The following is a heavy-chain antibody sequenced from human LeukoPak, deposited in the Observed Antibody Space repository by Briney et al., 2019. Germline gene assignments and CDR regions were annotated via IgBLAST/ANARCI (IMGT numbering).Heavy chain of an antibody. Sequence: GGSLRLSCAASGFTFTTFSMHWVRQAPGKGPERVAVISYDGNNQYYADSVKGRFTISRDNSKNRVFLQMNNLRTEDTSVYYCATLLYRRGFTYWYFDLWGRGTLVTVSS. CDR2: ISYDGNNQ. V-gene: IGHV3-30-3*01. J-gene: IGHJ2*01. D-gene: IGHD2-2*02. CDR1: GFTFTTFS. CDR3: ATLLYRRGFTYWYFDL.